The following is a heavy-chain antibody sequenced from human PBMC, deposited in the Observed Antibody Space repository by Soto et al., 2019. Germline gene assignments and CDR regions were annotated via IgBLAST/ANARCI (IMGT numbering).Heavy chain of an antibody. CDR3: ARDIAVAGPTFDY. Sequence: PSETLSLTCTVSGGSISSYYWSWIRQPPGKGLEWIGYIYYSGSTNYNPSLKSRVTISVDTSKNQFSLKLSSVTAADTAVYYCARDIAVAGPTFDYWGQGTLVTVSS. V-gene: IGHV4-59*01. D-gene: IGHD6-19*01. CDR2: IYYSGST. CDR1: GGSISSYY. J-gene: IGHJ4*02.